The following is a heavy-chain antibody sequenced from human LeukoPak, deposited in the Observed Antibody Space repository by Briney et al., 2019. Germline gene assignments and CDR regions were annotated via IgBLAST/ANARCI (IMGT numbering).Heavy chain of an antibody. CDR1: GGSISSGSYY. Sequence: SQTLSLTCTVSGGSISSGSYYWSWIRQPAGKGLGWIGRIYTSGSTNYNPSLKSRVTISVDTSKNQFSLKLSSVTAADTAVYYCAAIVVVPAAIRTLIDYWGQGTLVTVSS. CDR3: AAIVVVPAAIRTLIDY. CDR2: IYTSGST. D-gene: IGHD2-2*02. J-gene: IGHJ4*02. V-gene: IGHV4-61*02.